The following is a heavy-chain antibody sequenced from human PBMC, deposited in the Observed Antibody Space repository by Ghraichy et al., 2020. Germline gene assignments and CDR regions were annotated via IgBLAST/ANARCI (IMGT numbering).Heavy chain of an antibody. D-gene: IGHD6-19*01. CDR3: ARDLMQWLVFDAFDI. J-gene: IGHJ3*02. CDR2: INTNTGNP. CDR1: GYTFTSYA. V-gene: IGHV7-4-1*02. Sequence: ASVKVSCKASGYTFTSYAMNWVRQAPGQGLEWMGWINTNTGNPTYAQGFTGRFVFSLDTSVSTAYLQISNLKAEDTAVYYCARDLMQWLVFDAFDIWGQGTMVTVSS.